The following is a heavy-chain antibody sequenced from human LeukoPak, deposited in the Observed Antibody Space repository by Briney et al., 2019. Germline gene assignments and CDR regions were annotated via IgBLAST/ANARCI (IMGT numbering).Heavy chain of an antibody. J-gene: IGHJ4*02. CDR1: GGSFSGYY. CDR3: ARATSNCSSTSCYRSSIVATGYYFDY. V-gene: IGHV4-34*01. D-gene: IGHD2-2*02. CDR2: INHSGGT. Sequence: SETLSLTCAVYGGSFSGYYWSWIRQPPGKGLEWIGEINHSGGTNYNPSLKSRVTISVDTSKNQFSLKLSSVTAADTAVYYCARATSNCSSTSCYRSSIVATGYYFDYWGQGTLVTVSS.